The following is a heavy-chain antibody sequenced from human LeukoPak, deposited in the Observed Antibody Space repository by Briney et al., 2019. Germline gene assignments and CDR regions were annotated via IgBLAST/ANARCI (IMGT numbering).Heavy chain of an antibody. CDR1: GFTFDDYA. CDR2: ISGDGGST. D-gene: IGHD3-10*01. V-gene: IGHV3-43*02. J-gene: IGHJ6*02. Sequence: GGSLRLSCAASGFTFDDYAMHWVRQAPGKGLEWVSPISGDGGSTYYADSVKGRFTISRDNSKNSLYLQMNSLRTEDTALYYCAKEGFRGDYYGMDVWGQGTRSPSP. CDR3: AKEGFRGDYYGMDV.